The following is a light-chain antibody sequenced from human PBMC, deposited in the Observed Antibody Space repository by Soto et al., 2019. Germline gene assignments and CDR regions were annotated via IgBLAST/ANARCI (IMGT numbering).Light chain of an antibody. CDR3: QQDGSSPPYT. V-gene: IGKV3-20*01. Sequence: EIVLTQSPGTLSLSPGERDTLSCRASQSVSSSSLAWYQQKPGQAPRLLIYGASSRATGIPDRFSGSGSGTDFTLTISRLEPEDFAVYYCQQDGSSPPYTFGQGTKLEIK. J-gene: IGKJ2*01. CDR2: GAS. CDR1: QSVSSSS.